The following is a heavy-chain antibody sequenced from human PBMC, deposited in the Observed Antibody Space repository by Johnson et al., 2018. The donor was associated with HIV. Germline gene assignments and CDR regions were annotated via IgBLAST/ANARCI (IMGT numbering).Heavy chain of an antibody. V-gene: IGHV3-7*01. Sequence: MQLVESGGGLVKPGGSLRLSCAASGFTFSNAWMSWVRQAPGKGLQWVANIRQDGGETDYVDSVKGRFTISRDNAKNSLYLQMNNLRDEDTAVYYCAKNQLLRYDAFNFWGQGTMVTVSS. D-gene: IGHD3-22*01. J-gene: IGHJ3*01. CDR3: AKNQLLRYDAFNF. CDR1: GFTFSNAW. CDR2: IRQDGGET.